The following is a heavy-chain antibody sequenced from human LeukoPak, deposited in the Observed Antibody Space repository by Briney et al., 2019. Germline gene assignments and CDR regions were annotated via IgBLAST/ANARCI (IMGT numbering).Heavy chain of an antibody. D-gene: IGHD4-17*01. CDR1: GVSFNDYY. J-gene: IGHJ4*02. Sequence: PSETLSLTCAVSGVSFNDYYWSWVRQTPGKGLEWIGEINHSGYTNDSPSLKSRVTLSIDTSRKQFSLNLRSATVADTGIYYCTRMTTGHDYWGQGTLVTVSS. V-gene: IGHV4-34*01. CDR3: TRMTTGHDY. CDR2: INHSGYT.